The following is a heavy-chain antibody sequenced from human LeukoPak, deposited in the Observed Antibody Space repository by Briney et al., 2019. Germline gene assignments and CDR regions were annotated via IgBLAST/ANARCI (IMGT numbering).Heavy chain of an antibody. CDR3: AREAARVPYGSGSYYPKGGGFDY. D-gene: IGHD3-10*01. CDR1: GFTFSSYA. J-gene: IGHJ4*02. V-gene: IGHV3-53*01. Sequence: GGSLRLSCAASGFTFSSYAMSWVRQAPGKGLEWVSVIYSGGSTYYADSVKGRFTISRDNSKNTLYLQMNSLRAEDTAVYYCAREAARVPYGSGSYYPKGGGFDYWGQGTLVTVSS. CDR2: IYSGGST.